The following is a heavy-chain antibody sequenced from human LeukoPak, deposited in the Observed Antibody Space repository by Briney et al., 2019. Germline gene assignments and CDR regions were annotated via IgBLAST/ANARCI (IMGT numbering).Heavy chain of an antibody. D-gene: IGHD3-10*01. V-gene: IGHV4-34*01. CDR1: GGSFSGYY. J-gene: IGHJ3*01. Sequence: PSETLSLTCAVYGGSFSGYYCSWIRQPPGKGLEWIGEINHSGSTNYNPSLKSRVTISVDTSKNHFSLTVSSVTAADTAVYYCTRSDGYGLVGIWGKGTMVTVSS. CDR3: TRSDGYGLVGI. CDR2: INHSGST.